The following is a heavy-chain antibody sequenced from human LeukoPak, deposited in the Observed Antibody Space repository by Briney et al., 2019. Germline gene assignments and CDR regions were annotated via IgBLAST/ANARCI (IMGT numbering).Heavy chain of an antibody. Sequence: GSLRLSCAASGFTFSSYAMSWVRQAPGKGLEWVSAIGGSGGSTYYADSVKGRFTISRDNAKNSLYLQMNSLRAEDTAVYYCAELGVTMIGGVWGKGTTVTISS. CDR2: IGGSGGST. J-gene: IGHJ6*04. CDR1: GFTFSSYA. D-gene: IGHD3-10*02. CDR3: AELGVTMIGGV. V-gene: IGHV3-23*01.